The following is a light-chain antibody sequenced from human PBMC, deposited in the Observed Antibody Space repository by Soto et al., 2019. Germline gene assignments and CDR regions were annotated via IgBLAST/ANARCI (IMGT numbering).Light chain of an antibody. Sequence: DIQMTQSPSSVSASVGDRVTITCRASQSISSYLNWYQQKPGKAPKLLIYAASSLQSGVPSRFSGGGSGTDFTLTISSLQPEDFATYYCQQSYSTPITFCQGTRLEIK. CDR2: AAS. V-gene: IGKV1-39*01. CDR3: QQSYSTPIT. CDR1: QSISSY. J-gene: IGKJ5*01.